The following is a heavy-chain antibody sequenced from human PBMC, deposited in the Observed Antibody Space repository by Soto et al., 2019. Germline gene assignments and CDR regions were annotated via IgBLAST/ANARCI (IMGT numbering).Heavy chain of an antibody. Sequence: ASVKVSCKASGYTFTGYYMHWVRQAPGQGLEWMGRINPSSGGTSYAQKFQGRVTMTRDTSTSTAYMELSSLRSEDTAVYYCARFRRYYDSSGYYDYWGQGTLVTVSS. D-gene: IGHD3-22*01. CDR3: ARFRRYYDSSGYYDY. CDR2: INPSSGGT. CDR1: GYTFTGYY. J-gene: IGHJ4*02. V-gene: IGHV1-46*01.